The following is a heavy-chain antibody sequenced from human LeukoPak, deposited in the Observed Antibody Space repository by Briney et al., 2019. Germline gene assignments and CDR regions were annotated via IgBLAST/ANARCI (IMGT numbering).Heavy chain of an antibody. J-gene: IGHJ4*02. V-gene: IGHV3-21*01. CDR1: GFTFSSYS. D-gene: IGHD3-10*01. CDR2: ISSSSSYI. CDR3: ARFGELFYFDY. Sequence: GGSLRLSCAASGFTFSSYSMNWVRQAPGKGLEWVSSISSSSSYIYYADSVKGRFTISRDNAKNSLYLQMNSLRAEDTAVYYCARFGELFYFDYWGQGTLVIVSS.